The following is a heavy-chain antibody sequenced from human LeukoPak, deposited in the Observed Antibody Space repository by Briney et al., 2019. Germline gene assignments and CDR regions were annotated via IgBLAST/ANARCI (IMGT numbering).Heavy chain of an antibody. J-gene: IGHJ4*02. Sequence: SVKVSCKASGGTFSNFAITWVRQGPGQGLEWMGGIIPIFGTTTYSQKFQGRVTITADESTTTAYMELSGLRSDDSAVYYCARGTTPVRFLEWTYWGQGTLVTVSS. D-gene: IGHD3-3*01. CDR2: IIPIFGTT. V-gene: IGHV1-69*13. CDR3: ARGTTPVRFLEWTY. CDR1: GGTFSNFA.